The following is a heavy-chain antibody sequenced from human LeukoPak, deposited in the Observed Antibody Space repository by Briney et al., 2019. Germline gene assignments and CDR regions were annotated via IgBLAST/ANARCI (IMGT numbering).Heavy chain of an antibody. D-gene: IGHD1-1*01. CDR3: ARVNAPVATFDY. CDR1: GYSISSTYY. CDR2: ISHSGST. Sequence: SETLSLTCTVSGYSISSTYYGAWIRQPPGKGLEWISTISHSGSTYYTPSLESRLTISLDTSRNHFSLRLSSVTAADTAVYFCARVNAPVATFDYWGLGTLVAVSS. J-gene: IGHJ4*02. V-gene: IGHV4-38-2*02.